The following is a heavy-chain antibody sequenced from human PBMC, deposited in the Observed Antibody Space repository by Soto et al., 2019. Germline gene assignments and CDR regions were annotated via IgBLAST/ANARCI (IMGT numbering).Heavy chain of an antibody. CDR2: FIPLYGSP. V-gene: IGHV1-69*12. CDR3: AKGITAYSEFDY. CDR1: GSTISSFA. J-gene: IGHJ4*02. Sequence: QVHLVQSGAEVKKPGSSVKVSCKASGSTISSFAVNWVRLAPGQGLEWMGGFIPLYGSPKYAEKFQGRVTFTADGGTSTASMELSSLTSDESAVYYCAKGITAYSEFDYWGQGTLVTVSS. D-gene: IGHD6-6*01.